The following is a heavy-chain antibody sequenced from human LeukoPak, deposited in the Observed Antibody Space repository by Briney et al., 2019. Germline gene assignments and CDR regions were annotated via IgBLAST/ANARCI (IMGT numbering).Heavy chain of an antibody. Sequence: PGGSLRLSCEASGFTFSTFPMHWVRQTPDKRLEWVAVISDDGRDTYYADSVKDRFTISRDNSKNTLYLQMNSLSPEDTAVVYCARVGRVSIYPSYMDVWGKGTTVTVSS. CDR2: ISDDGRDT. CDR1: GFTFSTFP. J-gene: IGHJ6*03. D-gene: IGHD6-6*01. CDR3: ARVGRVSIYPSYMDV. V-gene: IGHV3-30*04.